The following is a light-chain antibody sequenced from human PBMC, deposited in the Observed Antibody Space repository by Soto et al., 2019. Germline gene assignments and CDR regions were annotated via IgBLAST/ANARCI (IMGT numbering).Light chain of an antibody. CDR1: QGIGVY. V-gene: IGKV1-27*01. CDR2: AAS. J-gene: IGKJ4*01. Sequence: DIQMTQSPSSLSASLGDRVTITCRASQGIGVYLAWFQQKPGKVPKLLIYAASTLQSGVPSRFSGSGSGTDFTLTISSLQPEDFATYYCQKYNSAPRTFGGGTKVDIK. CDR3: QKYNSAPRT.